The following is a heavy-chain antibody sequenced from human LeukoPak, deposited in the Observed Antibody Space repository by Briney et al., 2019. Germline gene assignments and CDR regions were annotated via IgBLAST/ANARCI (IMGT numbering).Heavy chain of an antibody. CDR1: GGSISSSSYY. CDR3: ARVRGTYSLGY. D-gene: IGHD2-21*01. Sequence: PSETLSLTCTVSGGSISSSSYYWGWIRQPPGKGLEWIGSIYYSGSTYYNPSLKSRVTISVDTSKNQFSLKLSSVTAVDTAVYYCARVRGTYSLGYWGQGTLVTVSS. CDR2: IYYSGST. J-gene: IGHJ4*02. V-gene: IGHV4-39*07.